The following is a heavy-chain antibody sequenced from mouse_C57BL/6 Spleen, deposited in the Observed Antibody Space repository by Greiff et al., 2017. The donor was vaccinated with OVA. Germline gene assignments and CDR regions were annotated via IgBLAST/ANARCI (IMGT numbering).Heavy chain of an antibody. Sequence: VKLQQSGAELVKPGASVKISCKASGYAFSSYWMNWVKQRPGKGLEWIGQIYPGDGDTNYNGKFKGKATLTADKSSSTAYMQLSSLTSEDSAVYVCARWGGNYLPWFAYWGQGTLVTVSA. D-gene: IGHD2-1*01. CDR3: ARWGGNYLPWFAY. J-gene: IGHJ3*01. V-gene: IGHV1-80*01. CDR1: GYAFSSYW. CDR2: IYPGDGDT.